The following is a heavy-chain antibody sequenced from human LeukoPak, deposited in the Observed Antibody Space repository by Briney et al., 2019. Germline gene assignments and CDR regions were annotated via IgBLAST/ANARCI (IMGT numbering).Heavy chain of an antibody. V-gene: IGHV3-23*01. D-gene: IGHD6-13*01. Sequence: CGSTYFADSVKGRFTISRDNSKNTLYLQMNSLRAEDTAVYYCAKDLTSAAAGPDAFDIWGQGTMVTVSS. CDR2: CGST. CDR3: AKDLTSAAAGPDAFDI. J-gene: IGHJ3*02.